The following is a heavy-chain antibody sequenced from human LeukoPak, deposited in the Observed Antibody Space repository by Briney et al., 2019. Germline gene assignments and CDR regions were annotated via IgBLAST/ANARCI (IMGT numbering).Heavy chain of an antibody. D-gene: IGHD6-19*01. Sequence: GGSLRLSCAASGFTVSSNYMSWVRQAPGKGLELVSVIYSGGSTYYADSVKGRFTISRDNSKNTLYLQMNSLRAEDTAVYYCARDGTGYSSGWYLYMDVWGKGTTVTVSS. CDR3: ARDGTGYSSGWYLYMDV. J-gene: IGHJ6*03. CDR2: IYSGGST. V-gene: IGHV3-53*01. CDR1: GFTVSSNY.